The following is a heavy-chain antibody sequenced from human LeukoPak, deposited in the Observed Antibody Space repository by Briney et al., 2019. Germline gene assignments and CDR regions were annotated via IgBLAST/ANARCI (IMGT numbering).Heavy chain of an antibody. CDR2: ISYDGSNK. J-gene: IGHJ4*02. CDR1: GFTFSSYA. V-gene: IGHV3-30-3*01. CDR3: ARVRQQLVQDGGFDY. Sequence: PGGSLRLSCAASGFTFSSYAMHWVRQAPGKGLEWVAVISYDGSNKYYADSVKGRFTISRDNSKNTLYLQMNSLRAEDTAVYYCARVRQQLVQDGGFDYWGQGTLVTVSS. D-gene: IGHD6-13*01.